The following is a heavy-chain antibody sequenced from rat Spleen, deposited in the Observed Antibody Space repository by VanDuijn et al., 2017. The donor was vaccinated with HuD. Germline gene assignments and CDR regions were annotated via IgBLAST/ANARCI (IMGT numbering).Heavy chain of an antibody. V-gene: IGHV5-29*01. CDR2: ISYDGSST. D-gene: IGHD1-1*01. CDR1: GFTFSSYD. Sequence: EVQLVESGGGLMQPGRSLKLSCAVSGFTFSSYDMAWVRQAPTKGLEWVATISYDGSSTYYRDSVKGRFTISRDNAKSTLYLQMDSLRSEDTATYYCARDSGYWYFDFWGPGTMVTVSS. J-gene: IGHJ1*01. CDR3: ARDSGYWYFDF.